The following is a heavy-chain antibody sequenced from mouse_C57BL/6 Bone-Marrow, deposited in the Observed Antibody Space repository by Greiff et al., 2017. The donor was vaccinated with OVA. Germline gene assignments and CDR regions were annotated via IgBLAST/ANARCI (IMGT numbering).Heavy chain of an antibody. D-gene: IGHD1-1*01. CDR2: IWSGGST. J-gene: IGHJ2*01. Sequence: QVQLKESGPGLVQPSQSLSITCTVSGFSFTSYGVHWVRQSPGQGLEWLGVIWSGGSTDYNAAFISRLSISKDNSKSQVFFKMNSLQADDTAIYYCARSHYYGSSYYFDYWGQGTTLTVSS. CDR1: GFSFTSYG. CDR3: ARSHYYGSSYYFDY. V-gene: IGHV2-2*01.